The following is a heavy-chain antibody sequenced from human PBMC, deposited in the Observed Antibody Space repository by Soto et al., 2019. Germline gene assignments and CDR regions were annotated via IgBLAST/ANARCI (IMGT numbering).Heavy chain of an antibody. J-gene: IGHJ4*02. V-gene: IGHV4-61*01. Sequence: QVQLQESGPGLVKPSETLSLTCTVSGGSVSSGSYYWSWIRQPPGKGLEWIGYIYYSGSTNYNPSLKSRVTISVDTSKNQFSLKLSSVTAADTAVYYCARERRVSYMEGHSDYWGQGTLVTVSS. D-gene: IGHD3-16*01. CDR2: IYYSGST. CDR3: ARERRVSYMEGHSDY. CDR1: GGSVSSGSYY.